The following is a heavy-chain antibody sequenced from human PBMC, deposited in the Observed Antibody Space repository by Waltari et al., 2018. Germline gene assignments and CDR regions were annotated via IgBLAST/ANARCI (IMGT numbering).Heavy chain of an antibody. CDR2: IYSGGRT. V-gene: IGHV3-53*01. J-gene: IGHJ5*02. CDR3: ARVRYAWNFDFWSGAYNWFDP. Sequence: EVQLVESGGGLIQPEGYQRTSCATSGFNVRSKYISWVRQAPGKGLDWVSVIYSGGRTYYADSVKGRFTISRDNSKNTLYLQMNSLRAEDTAVYYCARVRYAWNFDFWSGAYNWFDPWGQGTLVTVSS. D-gene: IGHD3-3*01. CDR1: GFNVRSKY.